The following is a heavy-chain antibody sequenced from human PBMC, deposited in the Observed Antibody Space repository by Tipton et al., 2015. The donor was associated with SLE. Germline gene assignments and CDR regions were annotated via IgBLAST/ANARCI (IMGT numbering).Heavy chain of an antibody. CDR2: IIPIFGTA. J-gene: IGHJ4*02. CDR1: GGTFSSYT. V-gene: IGHV1-69*05. D-gene: IGHD1-26*01. CDR3: ARGWTEVRATPSPYVY. Sequence: QSGPEVKKPGSSVKVSCKASGGTFSSYTINWVRQAPGQGLEWMGGIIPIFGTANYAQKFQDRVTITTDESTSTAYMELSSLRSEDTAVYYCARGWTEVRATPSPYVYWGQGTLVTVSS.